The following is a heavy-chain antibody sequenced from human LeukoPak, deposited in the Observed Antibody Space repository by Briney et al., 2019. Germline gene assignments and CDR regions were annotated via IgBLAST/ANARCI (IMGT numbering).Heavy chain of an antibody. CDR3: ARYDFILISYFDL. Sequence: PGGSLRLSCAASGFTVSTNYMSWVRQAPGKKLEWVSDIYSDGSTFYADSVKGRFTISRDNSKNTLYLQMNSLRAKDTAVYHCARYDFILISYFDLWGRGTLVTVSS. CDR1: GFTVSTNY. V-gene: IGHV3-53*01. J-gene: IGHJ2*01. CDR2: IYSDGST. D-gene: IGHD3-3*01.